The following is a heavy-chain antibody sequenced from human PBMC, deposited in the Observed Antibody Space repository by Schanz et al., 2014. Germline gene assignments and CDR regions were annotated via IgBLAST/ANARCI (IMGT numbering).Heavy chain of an antibody. CDR3: AKQSHYDILTDTRN. Sequence: EVQLVESGGGFVQPGGSLGLSCVVSGFTVSSDHMSWVRQAPGKGLEWVANIKQDGSEKYYVDAVKGRFTISRDNAKNPLYLQMNSLRARDAAASVCAKQSHYDILTDTRNWGQGTLVTVSS. CDR1: GFTVSSDH. CDR2: IKQDGSEK. V-gene: IGHV3-7*05. D-gene: IGHD3-9*01. J-gene: IGHJ4*02.